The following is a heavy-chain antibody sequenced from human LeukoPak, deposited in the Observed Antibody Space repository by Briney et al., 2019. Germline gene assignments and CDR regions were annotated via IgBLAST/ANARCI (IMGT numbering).Heavy chain of an antibody. V-gene: IGHV3-30*18. CDR1: GFAFSSYG. CDR3: ANVAVAGTGYFDY. Sequence: PGGSLRLSCAASGFAFSSYGMHWVRQAPGKGREWVAVISYDGSNKYYADSVKGRFTISRDNSKNTLYLQMNSLRAEDTAVYYCANVAVAGTGYFDYWGQGTLVTVSS. D-gene: IGHD6-19*01. J-gene: IGHJ4*02. CDR2: ISYDGSNK.